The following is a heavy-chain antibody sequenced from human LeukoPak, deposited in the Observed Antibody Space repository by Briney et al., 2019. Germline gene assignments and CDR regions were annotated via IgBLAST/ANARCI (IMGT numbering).Heavy chain of an antibody. D-gene: IGHD5/OR15-5a*01. Sequence: GASLKISCKGSGYSFTSYWIDWVRQMPGKGLEWMGIIYPGDSDTRYSPSFQGQVTISADKSISTAYLQWSSLKASDTAMYCCALLSVYDLPRDYWGQGTLVTVSP. CDR3: ALLSVYDLPRDY. CDR2: IYPGDSDT. V-gene: IGHV5-51*01. J-gene: IGHJ4*02. CDR1: GYSFTSYW.